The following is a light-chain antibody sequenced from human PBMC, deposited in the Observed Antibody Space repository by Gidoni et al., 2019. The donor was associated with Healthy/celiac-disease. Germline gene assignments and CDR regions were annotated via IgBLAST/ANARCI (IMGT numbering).Light chain of an antibody. CDR2: DAS. CDR1: QSVSSY. Sequence: EMVLTQSPATLSLSPGERATLSCRASQSVSSYLAWYQQKPGQAPRLLIYDASNRATGIPARFSGSGSGTDFTLTISRLEPEDFAVYYCQQRSAFGPXTKVDIK. V-gene: IGKV3-11*01. CDR3: QQRSA. J-gene: IGKJ3*01.